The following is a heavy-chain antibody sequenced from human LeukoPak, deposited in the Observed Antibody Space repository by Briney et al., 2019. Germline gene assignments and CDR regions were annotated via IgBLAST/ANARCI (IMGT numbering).Heavy chain of an antibody. CDR2: IYSSGNT. V-gene: IGHV4-4*07. CDR3: ARDYDEAFDS. Sequence: SETLSLTCTVSGSSIDSYYWSWIRQPAGRGLEWIGRIYSSGNTDYNPALKSRVIMSIDTSRNQLSLKLTSVTAADTAVYYCARDYDEAFDSWGQGTLVTVSS. D-gene: IGHD5-12*01. CDR1: GSSIDSYY. J-gene: IGHJ4*02.